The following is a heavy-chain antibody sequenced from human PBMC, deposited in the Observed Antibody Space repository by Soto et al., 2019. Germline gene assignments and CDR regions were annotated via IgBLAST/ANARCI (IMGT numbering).Heavy chain of an antibody. Sequence: QVQLVQSGAEVKKPGASVKVSCKASGYTFTSYGISWVRQAPGQGLEWMGWISAYNGNTNYAQKLQGRVTMTTDTSTSTAYRELRSLRSDDTAVYYCARDGAVDSTPYYYGMDVWGQGTTVTVS. J-gene: IGHJ6*02. CDR2: ISAYNGNT. CDR1: GYTFTSYG. CDR3: ARDGAVDSTPYYYGMDV. V-gene: IGHV1-18*01. D-gene: IGHD5-12*01.